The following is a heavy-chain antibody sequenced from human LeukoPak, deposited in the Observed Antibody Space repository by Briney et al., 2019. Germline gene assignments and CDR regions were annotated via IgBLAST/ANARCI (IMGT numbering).Heavy chain of an antibody. CDR3: ARVTHSSSSISLDAFNI. Sequence: SETLSLTCTVSGGSMSNYYWSWIRQPAGKGLEWIGRIYTSGSTNYNPSLKSRVTMSVDTSKNQFSLKLSSVTAADTAVYYCARVTHSSSSISLDAFNIWGQGTMVTVSS. CDR1: GGSMSNYY. D-gene: IGHD6-6*01. J-gene: IGHJ3*02. CDR2: IYTSGST. V-gene: IGHV4-4*07.